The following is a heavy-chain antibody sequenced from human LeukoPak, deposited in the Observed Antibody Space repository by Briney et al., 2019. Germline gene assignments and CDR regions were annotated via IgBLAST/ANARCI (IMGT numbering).Heavy chain of an antibody. CDR2: IKEDGSEK. CDR3: ARRYFDY. J-gene: IGHJ4*02. V-gene: IGHV3-7*03. CDR1: GFTFSSYA. Sequence: HPGGSLRLSCAASGFTFSSYAMSWVRQAPGKGLEWVANIKEDGSEKYYVDSVEGRFTISRDNAKNSLYLQMNSLRAEDTAVYYCARRYFDYWGQGTLVTVSS.